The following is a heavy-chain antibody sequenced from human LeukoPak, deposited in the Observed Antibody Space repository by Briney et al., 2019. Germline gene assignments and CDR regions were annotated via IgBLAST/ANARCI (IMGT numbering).Heavy chain of an antibody. D-gene: IGHD6-13*01. Sequence: SETLSLTCTVSGGSISSYYWSWIRQPAGKGLEWIGRIYTSGSTNYNPSLKSRVAMSVDTSKNQFSLKLSSVTAADTAVYYCARVVLIAAAGTGYYFDYWGQGTLVTVSS. CDR2: IYTSGST. CDR1: GGSISSYY. J-gene: IGHJ4*02. V-gene: IGHV4-4*07. CDR3: ARVVLIAAAGTGYYFDY.